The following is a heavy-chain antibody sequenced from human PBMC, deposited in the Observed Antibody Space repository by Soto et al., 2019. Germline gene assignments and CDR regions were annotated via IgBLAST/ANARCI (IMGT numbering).Heavy chain of an antibody. CDR3: ARYRREAVAGYTLDN. CDR1: GGSISSNY. CDR2: VYNSGST. J-gene: IGHJ4*02. V-gene: IGHV4-59*01. D-gene: IGHD6-13*01. Sequence: SETLSLTCTVSGGSISSNYWTWIRQPPGKGLEWIGYVYNSGSTNYNPSLKSRVTISEDTSKSQFSPKVNSMTAADTAVYYCARYRREAVAGYTLDNWGQGILVTVSS.